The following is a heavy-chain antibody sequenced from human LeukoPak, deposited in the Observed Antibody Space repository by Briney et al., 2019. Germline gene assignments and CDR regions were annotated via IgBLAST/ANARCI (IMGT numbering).Heavy chain of an antibody. Sequence: PGGSLRLSCAASGFTLSSYEMNWVRQAPGKGLEWVSYISSSGSTKYYADSVKGRFTISRDNAKKSLNLQMNSLRVEDTAVYYCARVERSALDYWGQGTLVTVSS. J-gene: IGHJ4*02. CDR1: GFTLSSYE. CDR3: ARVERSALDY. CDR2: ISSSGSTK. V-gene: IGHV3-48*03. D-gene: IGHD3-10*01.